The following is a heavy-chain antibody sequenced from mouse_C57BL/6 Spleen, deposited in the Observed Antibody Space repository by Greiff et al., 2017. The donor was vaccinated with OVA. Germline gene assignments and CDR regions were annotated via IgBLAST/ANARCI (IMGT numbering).Heavy chain of an antibody. CDR3: ARSIQYFYAMDY. D-gene: IGHD5-1*01. CDR1: GYTFTSYW. Sequence: QVQLQQPGAELVMPGASVKLSCKASGYTFTSYWMHWVKQRPGQGLEWIGEIDPSDSYTNYNQKFKGKTTLTVDKSSSTAYMQLSSLTSEDSAVYYCARSIQYFYAMDYWGQGTSVTVSS. V-gene: IGHV1-69*01. CDR2: IDPSDSYT. J-gene: IGHJ4*01.